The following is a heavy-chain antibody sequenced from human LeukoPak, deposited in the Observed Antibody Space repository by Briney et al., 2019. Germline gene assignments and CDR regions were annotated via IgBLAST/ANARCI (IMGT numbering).Heavy chain of an antibody. J-gene: IGHJ4*02. V-gene: IGHV1-2*02. CDR1: GYTFTGYY. CDR3: ARGAAYCTNGVCYTGYFDY. Sequence: GASVKVSCKASGYTFTGYYMHWVRQAPGQGLEWMGWINPNSGGTNYAQKFQGRVTMTRDTSISTAYMELCRLRSDDTAVYYCARGAAYCTNGVCYTGYFDYWGQGTLVTVSS. D-gene: IGHD2-8*01. CDR2: INPNSGGT.